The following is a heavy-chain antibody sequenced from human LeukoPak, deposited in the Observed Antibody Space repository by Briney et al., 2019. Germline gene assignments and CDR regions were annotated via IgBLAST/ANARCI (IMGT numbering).Heavy chain of an antibody. J-gene: IGHJ4*02. V-gene: IGHV3-23*01. D-gene: IGHD6-19*01. CDR1: GFTFSNYA. CDR3: PRQSYASGWNPFDH. Sequence: PGGSLRLSCAGSGFTFSNYAMSWVRQAPGKGLEWVSSISGGGITTYYADSAKGRFTISRDNSKNTMSLQMNSLRVDDTAVYYCPRQSYASGWNPFDHWGQGILVTVSS. CDR2: ISGGGITT.